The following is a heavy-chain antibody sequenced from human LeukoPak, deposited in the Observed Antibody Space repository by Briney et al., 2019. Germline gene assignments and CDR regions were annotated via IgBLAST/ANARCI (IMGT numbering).Heavy chain of an antibody. CDR1: GFTFSSYW. J-gene: IGHJ4*02. Sequence: SGGSPRLSCAASGFTFSSYWMSWVRQAPVKGLEWVANIKQDGSEKYYVDSVKGRFTISRDNAKNSLCLQMNSLRAEDTAVYYCAKARQLERPDYWGQGTLVTVSS. CDR3: AKARQLERPDY. V-gene: IGHV3-7*03. CDR2: IKQDGSEK. D-gene: IGHD1-1*01.